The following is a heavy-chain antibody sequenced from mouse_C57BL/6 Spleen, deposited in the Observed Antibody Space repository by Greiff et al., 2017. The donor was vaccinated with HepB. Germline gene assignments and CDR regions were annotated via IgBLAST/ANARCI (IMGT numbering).Heavy chain of an antibody. J-gene: IGHJ1*03. V-gene: IGHV1-52*01. CDR3: ARMNDYDGWYFDV. Sequence: VQLQQPGAELVRPGSSVKLSCKASGYTFTSYWMHWVKQRPIQGLEWIGNIDPSDSETHYNQKFKDKATLTVDKSSSTAYMQLSSLTSEDSAVYYCARMNDYDGWYFDVWGTGTTVTVSS. D-gene: IGHD2-4*01. CDR1: GYTFTSYW. CDR2: IDPSDSET.